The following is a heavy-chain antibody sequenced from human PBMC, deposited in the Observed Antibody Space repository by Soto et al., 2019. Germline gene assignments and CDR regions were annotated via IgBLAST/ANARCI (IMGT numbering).Heavy chain of an antibody. J-gene: IGHJ6*02. V-gene: IGHV3-74*01. CDR1: GFSFSSTW. CDR3: VRDRYYNMDV. CDR2: IKSDGRST. Sequence: EVQLVESGGDLVQPGGSLRLSCVASGFSFSSTWMHWVRQAPGKGLVWVSRIKSDGRSTTYADSVKGRFTISRDNAKNTLYLQMNSLTAEDTAVYYCVRDRYYNMDVWGQGTTVXXXS.